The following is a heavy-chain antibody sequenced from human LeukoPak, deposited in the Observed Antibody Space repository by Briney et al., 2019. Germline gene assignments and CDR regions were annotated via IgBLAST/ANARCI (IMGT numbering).Heavy chain of an antibody. CDR3: ARSRLAAAGTYFDY. V-gene: IGHV1-69*06. J-gene: IGHJ4*02. CDR2: IIPIFGTA. CDR1: GGTFSSYA. Sequence: GASVKLSCKASGGTFSSYAISWVRQAPGQGLEWMGGIIPIFGTANYAQKFQGRVTITADKSTSTAYMELSSLRPDDTAVFSCARSRLAAAGTYFDYWGQGTLLTVSS. D-gene: IGHD6-13*01.